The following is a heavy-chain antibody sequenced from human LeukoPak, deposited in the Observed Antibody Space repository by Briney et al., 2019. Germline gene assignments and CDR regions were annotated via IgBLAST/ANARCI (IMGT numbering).Heavy chain of an antibody. D-gene: IGHD3-22*01. Sequence: ASVTVSCTASGSTFTSYGVSWVRQAPGQRLEWMGWFSAYIGNTNYAQKLKGRVTMTTDTSTSTAYMELRSLRSDDTAVYYCARGATYYDDSSGYYQCDYWGHGTLVTVSS. V-gene: IGHV1-18*01. CDR1: GSTFTSYG. CDR2: FSAYIGNT. CDR3: ARGATYYDDSSGYYQCDY. J-gene: IGHJ4*01.